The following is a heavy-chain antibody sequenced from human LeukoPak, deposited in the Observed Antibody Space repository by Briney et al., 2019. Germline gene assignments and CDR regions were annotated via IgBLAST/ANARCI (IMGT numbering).Heavy chain of an antibody. Sequence: GGSPRLSCAASGFTVSSNYMSWVRQAPGKGLEWVSVIYSGGSTYYADSVKGRFTISRDNSKNTLYLQMNSLRAEDTAVYYCAKGGNSRDYYYYMDVWGKGTTVTVSS. CDR2: IYSGGST. J-gene: IGHJ6*03. V-gene: IGHV3-53*01. CDR3: AKGGNSRDYYYYMDV. D-gene: IGHD4-23*01. CDR1: GFTVSSNY.